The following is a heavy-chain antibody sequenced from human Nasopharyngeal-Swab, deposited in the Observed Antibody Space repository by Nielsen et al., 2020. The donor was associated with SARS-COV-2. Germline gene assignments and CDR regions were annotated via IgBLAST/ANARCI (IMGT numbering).Heavy chain of an antibody. J-gene: IGHJ6*02. Sequence: SETLSLTCSVSGGSFNGFYWNWTRQAPGKGLEWIGETNHNERTNYNPSLKSRIAMLVDTSNNQVSLKVSSVSAGDTAVYYCARAGRVGDAYTGLDVWGQGTTVTVSS. CDR3: ARAGRVGDAYTGLDV. V-gene: IGHV4-34*01. D-gene: IGHD5-24*01. CDR2: TNHNERT. CDR1: GGSFNGFY.